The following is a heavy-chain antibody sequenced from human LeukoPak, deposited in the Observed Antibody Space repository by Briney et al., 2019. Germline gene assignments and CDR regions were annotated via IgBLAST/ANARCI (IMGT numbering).Heavy chain of an antibody. J-gene: IGHJ4*02. D-gene: IGHD1-26*01. Sequence: PGGSLRLSCAASGFTFSSYDMHWVRQATGKGLEWVSATGTAGDTYYPGSVKGRFTISRENAKNSLYLQMNSLRAGDTAVYYCARGRSGSYDYWGQGTLVTVSS. V-gene: IGHV3-13*01. CDR3: ARGRSGSYDY. CDR2: TGTAGDT. CDR1: GFTFSSYD.